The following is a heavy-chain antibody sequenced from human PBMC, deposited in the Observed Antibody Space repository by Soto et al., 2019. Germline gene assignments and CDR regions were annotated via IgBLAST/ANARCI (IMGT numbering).Heavy chain of an antibody. CDR1: GGSFSGYY. Sequence: SETLSLTCAVYGGSFSGYYWSWIRQPPGKGLEWIGEINHSGSTNYNPSLKSRVTISVDTSKNQFSLKPSSVTAADTAVYYCAREVIVVVPAAIRPDWFDPWGQGTLVTVSS. CDR2: INHSGST. V-gene: IGHV4-34*01. J-gene: IGHJ5*02. CDR3: AREVIVVVPAAIRPDWFDP. D-gene: IGHD2-2*01.